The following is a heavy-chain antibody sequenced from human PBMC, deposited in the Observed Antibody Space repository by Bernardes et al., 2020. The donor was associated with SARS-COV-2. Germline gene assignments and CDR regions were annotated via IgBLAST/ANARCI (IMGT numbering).Heavy chain of an antibody. J-gene: IGHJ2*01. Sequence: ASVKVSCQVSGYTLTELSMHWVRQAPGKGLAWMGGFDPEYGETIYAQKFQGRVTMTEDTSTDTAYMELSSLRSEDTAVYYCETVPRSSGYYYVVWYFYLWGRGTLVTVSS. CDR3: ETVPRSSGYYYVVWYFYL. V-gene: IGHV1-24*01. CDR1: GYTLTELS. D-gene: IGHD3-22*01. CDR2: FDPEYGET.